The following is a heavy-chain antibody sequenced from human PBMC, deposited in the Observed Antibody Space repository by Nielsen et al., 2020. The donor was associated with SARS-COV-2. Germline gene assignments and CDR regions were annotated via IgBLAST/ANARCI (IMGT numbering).Heavy chain of an antibody. CDR3: ARAQSGSYFRDAFDI. CDR1: GFTFSSYG. Sequence: GESLKISCAASGFTFSSYGMHWVRQAPGKGLEWVAVIWYDGSNKYYADSVKGRFTISRDNSKNTLYLQMNSLRAEDTAVYYCARAQSGSYFRDAFDIWGQGTMVTVSS. V-gene: IGHV3-33*08. J-gene: IGHJ3*02. CDR2: IWYDGSNK. D-gene: IGHD1-26*01.